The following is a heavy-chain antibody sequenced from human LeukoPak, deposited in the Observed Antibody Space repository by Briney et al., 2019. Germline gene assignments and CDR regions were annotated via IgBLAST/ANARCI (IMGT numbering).Heavy chain of an antibody. CDR2: ISSNGGST. V-gene: IGHV3-64*01. CDR1: GFTFSSYA. J-gene: IGHJ4*02. D-gene: IGHD1-26*01. CDR3: ARGYGSQSTTPLIGERADFDY. Sequence: GGSLRLSCAASGFTFSSYAMHWVRQAPGKGLEYVSAISSNGGSTYYANSVKGRFTISRDNSKNTLYLQMGSLRAEDMAVYYRARGYGSQSTTPLIGERADFDYWGQGTLVTVSS.